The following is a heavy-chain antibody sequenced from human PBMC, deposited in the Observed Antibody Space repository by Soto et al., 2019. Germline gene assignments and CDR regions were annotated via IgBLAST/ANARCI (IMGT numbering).Heavy chain of an antibody. Sequence: SETLSLTCTVSGGSISSGDYYWSWIRQPPGKGLEWIGYIYYSGSTYYNPSLKSRVTISVDTSKNQFSLKLSSVTAADTAVYYCARALNYYDSSGYYYYFDYWGQGTLVTVSS. CDR2: IYYSGST. J-gene: IGHJ4*02. CDR1: GGSISSGDYY. V-gene: IGHV4-30-4*01. D-gene: IGHD3-22*01. CDR3: ARALNYYDSSGYYYYFDY.